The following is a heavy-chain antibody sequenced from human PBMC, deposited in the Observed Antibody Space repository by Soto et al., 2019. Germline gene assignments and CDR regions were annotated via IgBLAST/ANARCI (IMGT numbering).Heavy chain of an antibody. CDR1: GGSISSGGYY. V-gene: IGHV4-31*03. CDR2: IYYSGST. CDR3: ARGRKFDVDTAMGDYFDY. J-gene: IGHJ4*02. D-gene: IGHD5-18*01. Sequence: QVQLQESGPGLVKPSQTLSLTCTVSGGSISSGGYYWSWIRQHPGKGLEWIGYIYYSGSTYYNPSLKSRVTISVDTSKNQFSLKLSSVTAADTAVYYCARGRKFDVDTAMGDYFDYWGQGTLVTVSS.